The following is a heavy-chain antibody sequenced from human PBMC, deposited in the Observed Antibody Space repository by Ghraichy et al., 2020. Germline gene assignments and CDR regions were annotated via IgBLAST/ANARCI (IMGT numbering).Heavy chain of an antibody. CDR2: IYYSGST. Sequence: SETLSLTCTVSGGSISSYYWSWIRQPPVKGLEWIGYIYYSGSTNYNPSLKSRVTISVDTSKNQFSLKLSSVTAADTAVYYCAYSGSYYYYYYMDVWGKGTTVTVSS. V-gene: IGHV4-59*08. J-gene: IGHJ6*03. CDR3: AYSGSYYYYYYMDV. D-gene: IGHD1-26*01. CDR1: GGSISSYY.